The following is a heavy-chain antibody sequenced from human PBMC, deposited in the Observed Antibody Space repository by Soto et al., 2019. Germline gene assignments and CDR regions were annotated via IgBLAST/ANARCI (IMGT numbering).Heavy chain of an antibody. CDR3: ARDPAPNTYYYGSGSYSPYAMDV. J-gene: IGHJ6*02. CDR1: GYTFTSYG. V-gene: IGHV1-18*01. CDR2: ISAYNGNT. D-gene: IGHD3-10*01. Sequence: ASVKVSCKASGYTFTSYGISWVRQAPGQGLEWMGWISAYNGNTNYAQKLQGRVTMTTDTSTSTAYMELRSLRSDDTAVYYCARDPAPNTYYYGSGSYSPYAMDVCGHGTTVTVSS.